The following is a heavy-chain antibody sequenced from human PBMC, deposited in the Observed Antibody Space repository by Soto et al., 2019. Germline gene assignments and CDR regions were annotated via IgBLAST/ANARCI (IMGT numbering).Heavy chain of an antibody. J-gene: IGHJ4*02. D-gene: IGHD3-22*01. CDR3: ARAGRTHSSGYYPDY. CDR1: GGSISSGGYY. CDR2: IYYSGST. Sequence: PWETLSLTCTVSGGSISSGGYYWSWIRQHPGKGLEWIGYIYYSGSTYYNPSLKSRVTISVDTSKNQFSLKLSSVTAADTAVYYCARAGRTHSSGYYPDYWGQGTLVTVSS. V-gene: IGHV4-31*03.